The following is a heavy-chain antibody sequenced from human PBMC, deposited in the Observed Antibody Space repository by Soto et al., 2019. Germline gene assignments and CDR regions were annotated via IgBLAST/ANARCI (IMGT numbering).Heavy chain of an antibody. J-gene: IGHJ6*02. V-gene: IGHV3-15*07. Sequence: PEGSLRPSFPSSGFTFTNPWMNWLRQAPGMGLEWVGRIKSKTDGGTTDYAAPVKGRFTISRDDSKNTLYLQMNSLKTEDTAVYYCTPLPCRWSGYGMDVWGQGTTVTVS. CDR3: TPLPCRWSGYGMDV. CDR1: GFTFTNPW. CDR2: IKSKTDGGTT. D-gene: IGHD3-3*01.